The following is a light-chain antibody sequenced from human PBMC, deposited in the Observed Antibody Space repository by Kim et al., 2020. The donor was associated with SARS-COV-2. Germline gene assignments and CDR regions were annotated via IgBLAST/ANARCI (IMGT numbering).Light chain of an antibody. CDR3: QQRYSWPLT. CDR2: DAY. J-gene: IGKJ4*01. V-gene: IGKV3-11*01. Sequence: LSPGERAALSCRNSQSVGKFLAWNQQRPGQAPRLLIYDAYIRASGIPARFSGSGSGTDFILTISNLEPEDFAIYYCQQRYSWPLTFGGGTKVDIK. CDR1: QSVGKF.